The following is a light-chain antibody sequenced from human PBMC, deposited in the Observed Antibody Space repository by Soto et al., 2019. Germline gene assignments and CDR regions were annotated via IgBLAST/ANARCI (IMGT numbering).Light chain of an antibody. V-gene: IGKV3-15*01. Sequence: EIWLTQSPASLSLSPAEIATLSGGASQSVSSDLAWYQQKPGQAPRLLIYGASTRATGIPARFSGSGSGTEFTLTISSLQSEDFAVYYCQQYNNWPKTFGQGTKVDIK. CDR2: GAS. J-gene: IGKJ1*01. CDR3: QQYNNWPKT. CDR1: QSVSSD.